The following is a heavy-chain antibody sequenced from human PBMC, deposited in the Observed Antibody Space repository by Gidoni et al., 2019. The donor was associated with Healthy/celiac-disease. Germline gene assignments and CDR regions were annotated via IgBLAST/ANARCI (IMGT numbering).Heavy chain of an antibody. CDR1: GGSFSGYY. V-gene: IGHV4-34*01. CDR3: ARGSADSGRPKNAFDI. Sequence: QVQLQQWGAGLLKPSETLSLTCAVYGGSFSGYYWSWIRQPPGKGLEWIGEINHSGSTNYNPSIKSRVTISGDTSKNQFSRKLSSVTAADTAVYYCARGSADSGRPKNAFDIWGQGTMVTVSS. CDR2: INHSGST. J-gene: IGHJ3*02. D-gene: IGHD6-19*01.